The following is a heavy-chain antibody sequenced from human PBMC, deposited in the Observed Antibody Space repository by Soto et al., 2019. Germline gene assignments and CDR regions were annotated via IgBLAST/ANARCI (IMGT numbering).Heavy chain of an antibody. CDR2: IYYSGST. D-gene: IGHD3-10*01. CDR3: AEYFTMVRGVIRHPPDAFDI. V-gene: IGHV4-39*01. Sequence: ETLSLTCTVSGGSISSSSYYWGWVRQPPGKGLEWIGSIYYSGSTYHNPSLKSRVTISVDTSKNQFSLKLSSVTAADTAVYYCAEYFTMVRGVIRHPPDAFDIWGQGTMVTVSS. CDR1: GGSISSSSYY. J-gene: IGHJ3*02.